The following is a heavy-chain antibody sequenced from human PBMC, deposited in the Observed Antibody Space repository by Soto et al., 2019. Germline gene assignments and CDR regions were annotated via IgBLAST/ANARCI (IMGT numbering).Heavy chain of an antibody. Sequence: APVKVSCKASGYTFTRYGISWVRQAPGQGLEWMGWISGYNGDTKYAQKFQGRVTMTIDTSTTTTYMELRSLTSDDTAVYYCERDAPPEDYWGQGTLVTVSS. CDR3: ERDAPPEDY. V-gene: IGHV1-18*01. J-gene: IGHJ4*02. CDR1: GYTFTRYG. CDR2: ISGYNGDT.